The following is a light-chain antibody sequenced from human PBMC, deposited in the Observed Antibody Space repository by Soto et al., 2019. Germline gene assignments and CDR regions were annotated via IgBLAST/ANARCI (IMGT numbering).Light chain of an antibody. CDR2: GAS. CDR3: QHSYANPRT. Sequence: DIQLTQSPSSLSASVGGRVTITCRASQNIGIYLNWYHQKAGKAPKLLVFGASTLQSGVPPRFSGSGSGTEFTLSIGSLQPEDFATYYCQHSYANPRTFGQGTKVELK. CDR1: QNIGIY. J-gene: IGKJ1*01. V-gene: IGKV1-39*01.